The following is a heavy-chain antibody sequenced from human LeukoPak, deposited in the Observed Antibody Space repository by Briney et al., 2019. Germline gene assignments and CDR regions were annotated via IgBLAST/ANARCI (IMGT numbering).Heavy chain of an antibody. Sequence: ASVKVSCKASGYTSTGYYMHWVRQAPGQGLEWMGRINPNSGGTDYAQKFQGRVTMTRDTSISTAYMELSRLRSDDTAVYYCAREFGYGYFDYWGQGTLVTVSS. D-gene: IGHD5-18*01. CDR3: AREFGYGYFDY. V-gene: IGHV1-2*06. J-gene: IGHJ4*02. CDR2: INPNSGGT. CDR1: GYTSTGYY.